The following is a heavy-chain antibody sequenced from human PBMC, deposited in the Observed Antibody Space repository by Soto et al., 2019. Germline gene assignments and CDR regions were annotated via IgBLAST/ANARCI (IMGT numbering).Heavy chain of an antibody. D-gene: IGHD6-19*01. CDR2: IWYDGRNK. CDR1: GFTFSSYG. V-gene: IGHV3-33*01. CDR3: ARDRSFLAVVGGEAFDY. J-gene: IGHJ4*02. Sequence: QVQLVESGGGVVQPGRALRLSCAASGFTFSSYGMHWVGQAPGKGMEWVAVIWYDGRNKYYADSVKGRFTISRDNSKNTLYLQMNSLRAEDTAVYYCARDRSFLAVVGGEAFDYWVQGTLVTVSS.